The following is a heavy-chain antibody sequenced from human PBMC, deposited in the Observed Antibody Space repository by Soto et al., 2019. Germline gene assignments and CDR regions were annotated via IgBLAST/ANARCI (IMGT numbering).Heavy chain of an antibody. V-gene: IGHV1-3*01. Sequence: ASVKVSFKASGYTFTNYAMPLVRQAPGQRLEWMGWINAGNGNTKYSQKFQGRVTITRDTSASTAYMELSSLRSEDTAVYYCARDTMVALDYWGQGTLVTVSS. J-gene: IGHJ4*02. CDR1: GYTFTNYA. D-gene: IGHD2-15*01. CDR3: ARDTMVALDY. CDR2: INAGNGNT.